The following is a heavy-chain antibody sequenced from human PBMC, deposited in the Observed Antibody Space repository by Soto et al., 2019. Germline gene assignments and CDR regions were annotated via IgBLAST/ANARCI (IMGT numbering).Heavy chain of an antibody. CDR2: IYYSGST. D-gene: IGHD2-2*01. CDR3: ARAGSNKYQLLWFYFDY. Sequence: QVQLQESGPGLVKPSETLSLTCTVSGGSISSYYWSWIRQPPGKGLEWIGYIYYSGSTNYNPSLKSRVTISVDTSKNQFSLKLSSVTAADTAVYYCARAGSNKYQLLWFYFDYWGQGTLVTVSS. CDR1: GGSISSYY. J-gene: IGHJ4*02. V-gene: IGHV4-59*01.